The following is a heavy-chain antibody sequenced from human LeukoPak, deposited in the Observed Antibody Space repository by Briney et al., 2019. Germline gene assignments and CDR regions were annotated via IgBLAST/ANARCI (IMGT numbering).Heavy chain of an antibody. CDR2: VTGSADRT. D-gene: IGHD2-15*01. V-gene: IGHV3-23*01. CDR3: AKYCSGGSCYSGLDY. J-gene: IGHJ4*02. CDR1: GFTFSSYV. Sequence: GGSLRPSCAASGFTFSSYVMTWVRQAPGKGLEWVSTVTGSADRTYYADSVKGRFTISRDNSKNTLYLQMNSLRAEDTAVYYCAKYCSGGSCYSGLDYWGQGTLVTVSS.